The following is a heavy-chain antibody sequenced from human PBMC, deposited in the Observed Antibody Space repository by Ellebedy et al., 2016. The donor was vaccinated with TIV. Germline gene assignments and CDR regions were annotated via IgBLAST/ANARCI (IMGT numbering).Heavy chain of an antibody. CDR2: IHPSDSDT. J-gene: IGHJ4*02. CDR3: ARRGDSDFDS. V-gene: IGHV5-10-1*01. D-gene: IGHD4-17*01. Sequence: KVSCKGSGYSFTSYWIGWVRQKPGKGLEWMGRIHPSDSDTDYRPSFRGHVTMSVDKSISFAFLQWSSLQASDTAMYYCARRGDSDFDSWGQGTVVTVSP. CDR1: GYSFTSYW.